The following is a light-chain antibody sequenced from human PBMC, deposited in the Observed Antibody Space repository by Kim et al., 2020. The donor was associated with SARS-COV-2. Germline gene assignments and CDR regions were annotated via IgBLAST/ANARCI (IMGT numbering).Light chain of an antibody. V-gene: IGKV3-15*01. CDR3: QHYNEWPPWT. J-gene: IGKJ1*01. CDR1: QSVSTN. CDR2: SAS. Sequence: SPGERVTLSCRASQSVSTNVAWYQQKPGQAPGLLVHSASTRATGIPARFSGSGSGTEFTLTISSLQSEDFAVYYCQHYNEWPPWTFGQGTKVDIK.